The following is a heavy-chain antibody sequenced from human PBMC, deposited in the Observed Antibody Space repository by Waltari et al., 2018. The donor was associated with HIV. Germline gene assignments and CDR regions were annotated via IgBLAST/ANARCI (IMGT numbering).Heavy chain of an antibody. J-gene: IGHJ4*02. D-gene: IGHD5-18*01. CDR1: GSRFSRYE. V-gene: IGHV1-8*01. Sequence: QVILVQSAAEVKKPGASVRVSCKAYGSRFSRYEFNWLRQATGQGLEWMGWMTPNSGKTGYAQKFQGRVTMTRNTSISTAYMELSSLRSDDTAVYYCARGGYTYGDDYWGQGTLVTVSS. CDR3: ARGGYTYGDDY. CDR2: MTPNSGKT.